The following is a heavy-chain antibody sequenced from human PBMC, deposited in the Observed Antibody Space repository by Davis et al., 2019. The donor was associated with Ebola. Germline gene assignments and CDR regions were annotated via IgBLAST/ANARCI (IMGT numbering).Heavy chain of an antibody. V-gene: IGHV1-46*03. D-gene: IGHD5-12*01. CDR3: TTPGGQDSGYDVFDI. Sequence: ASVKVSCKASGYTFINYYTHPVRQAPGQGLEWMGMTNPNDGRTIYAQKFQGRVTVTRDTSTTTVYMDLSSLRSEDTALYYCTTPGGQDSGYDVFDIWGQGTMVTVSS. J-gene: IGHJ3*02. CDR1: GYTFINYY. CDR2: TNPNDGRT.